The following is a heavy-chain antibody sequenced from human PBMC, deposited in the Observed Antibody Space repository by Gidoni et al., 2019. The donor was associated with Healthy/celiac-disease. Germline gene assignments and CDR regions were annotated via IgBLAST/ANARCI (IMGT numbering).Heavy chain of an antibody. CDR3: ARVYCSSTNCATNYYYYYGMDV. CDR2: ISYDGSKK. CDR1: GFSFSTYA. D-gene: IGHD2-2*01. V-gene: IGHV3-30-3*01. J-gene: IGHJ6*02. Sequence: QVQLVESGGGVVQPGRSLRLSCAASGFSFSTYAMHWVRQAPGKGLEWVAVISYDGSKKYYADSVKGRFTTSRDNSKNTLYLHMNSLRAEDTAVYYCARVYCSSTNCATNYYYYYGMDVWGQGTTVTVSS.